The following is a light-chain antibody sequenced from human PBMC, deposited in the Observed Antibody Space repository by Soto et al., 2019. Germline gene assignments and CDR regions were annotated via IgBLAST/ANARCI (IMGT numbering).Light chain of an antibody. CDR1: SSDVGGYNY. CDR3: SSYAGSNNLYV. CDR2: EVS. J-gene: IGLJ1*01. V-gene: IGLV2-8*01. Sequence: HSVLTKPASASGAPGRSVTISCTGTSSDVGGYNYVSWYQQHPGKAPKLMIYEVSKRPSGVPDRFSGSKSGNTASLTVSGLQAEDEADYYCSSYAGSNNLYVFGTGTKVTVL.